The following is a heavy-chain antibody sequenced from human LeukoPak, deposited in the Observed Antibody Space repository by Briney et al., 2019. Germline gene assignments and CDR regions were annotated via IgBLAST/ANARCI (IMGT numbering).Heavy chain of an antibody. D-gene: IGHD2-15*01. CDR1: GFTVSSNY. V-gene: IGHV3-21*01. CDR2: ISSSSSYI. J-gene: IGHJ4*02. Sequence: PGGSLRLSCAASGFTVSSNYMSWVRQAPGKGLEWVSSISSSSSYIYYADSVKGRFTISRDNAKNSLYLQMNSLRAEDTAVYYCARGPYCSGGSCYGWGQGTLVTVSS. CDR3: ARGPYCSGGSCYG.